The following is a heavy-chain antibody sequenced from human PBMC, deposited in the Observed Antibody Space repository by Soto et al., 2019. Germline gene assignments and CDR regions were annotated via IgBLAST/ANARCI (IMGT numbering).Heavy chain of an antibody. CDR1: GFTCSSYG. V-gene: IGHV3-33*01. Sequence: QVQLVESGGGVVQPGRSLRLSCAASGFTCSSYGMHWVRQAPGKGLEWVAVIWYDGSNKYYADSVKGRLTISRDNSKNTLDLQMNSLRAEDTAVYYCASSSTSVYYYYMDVWGKGTTVTVSS. CDR2: IWYDGSNK. CDR3: ASSSTSVYYYYMDV. J-gene: IGHJ6*03. D-gene: IGHD2-2*01.